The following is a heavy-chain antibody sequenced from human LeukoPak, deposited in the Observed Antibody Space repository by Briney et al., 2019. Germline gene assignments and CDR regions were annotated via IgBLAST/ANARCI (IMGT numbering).Heavy chain of an antibody. D-gene: IGHD6-6*01. V-gene: IGHV4-59*01. Sequence: PSETLSLTCTVSGDSISSYYWGWIRQPPGKGLEWIGYIYYSGSTNYNPSLKSRATISLDTSKNQISLKLSSVTAADTAVYYCARGLDPTSYYFDYWGQGTLVTVSS. J-gene: IGHJ4*02. CDR3: ARGLDPTSYYFDY. CDR1: GDSISSYY. CDR2: IYYSGST.